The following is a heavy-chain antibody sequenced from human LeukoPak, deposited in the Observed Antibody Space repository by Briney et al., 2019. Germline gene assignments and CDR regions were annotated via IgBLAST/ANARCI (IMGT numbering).Heavy chain of an antibody. V-gene: IGHV1-2*02. CDR1: GYTFTGYY. CDR2: INPNSGGI. D-gene: IGHD6-13*01. CDR3: ARDSRLVGSSWYAYNWFDP. Sequence: WASVKVFCKASGYTFTGYYMHWVRQAPGQGLEWMGWINPNSGGINYAQKFQGRVTMTRDTSISTAYMELSRLRSDDTAVYYCARDSRLVGSSWYAYNWFDPWGQGTLVTVSS. J-gene: IGHJ5*02.